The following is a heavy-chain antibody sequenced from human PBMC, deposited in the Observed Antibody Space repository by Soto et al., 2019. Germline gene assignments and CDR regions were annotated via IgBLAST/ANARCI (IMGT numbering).Heavy chain of an antibody. CDR3: ARLEARATISYYFDY. CDR1: GDSINSDNYY. CDR2: VYYRGNT. D-gene: IGHD3-3*01. J-gene: IGHJ4*02. V-gene: IGHV4-39*01. Sequence: QLQLQESGPGLVKPSETLSLTCSVSGDSINSDNYYWGWIRKPPGKGLEWIGGVYYRGNTYYNPSHKTRVNISLDKSKSQFSLKLKSVTAADSAVYFCARLEARATISYYFDYWGQGTLVTVSS.